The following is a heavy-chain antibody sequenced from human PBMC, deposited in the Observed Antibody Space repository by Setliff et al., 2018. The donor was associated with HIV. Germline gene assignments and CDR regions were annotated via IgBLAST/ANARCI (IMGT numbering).Heavy chain of an antibody. CDR1: GGSISSGVFY. CDR2: IHYSGNT. J-gene: IGHJ3*02. Sequence: KPSETLSLTCTVSGGSISSGVFYWTWIRQLPGKGLEWIGYIHYSGNTYYKPSLKSPLSMLVDTSKNQFSLNLTSVTAADTAVYYCARASAERSSVRGLAIAFDIWGQGTMVTVSS. D-gene: IGHD3-10*01. CDR3: ARASAERSSVRGLAIAFDI. V-gene: IGHV4-31*01.